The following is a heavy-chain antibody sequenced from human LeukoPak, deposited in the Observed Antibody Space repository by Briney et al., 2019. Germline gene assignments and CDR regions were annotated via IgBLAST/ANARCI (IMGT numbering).Heavy chain of an antibody. J-gene: IGHJ4*02. V-gene: IGHV1-46*01. CDR2: INPSGGST. Sequence: ASVKVSCKASGYTFTSYYMHWVRQAPGQGLEWMGIINPSGGSTSYAQKFQGRVTMTTDTSTSTAYMELRSLRSDDTAVYYCARAPPTIVVVPAAPFDYWGQGTLVTVSS. CDR1: GYTFTSYY. D-gene: IGHD2-2*01. CDR3: ARAPPTIVVVPAAPFDY.